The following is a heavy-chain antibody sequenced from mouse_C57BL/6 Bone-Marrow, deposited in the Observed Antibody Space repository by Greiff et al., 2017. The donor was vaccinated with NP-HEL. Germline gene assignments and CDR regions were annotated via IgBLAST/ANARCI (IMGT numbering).Heavy chain of an antibody. CDR2: IDPENGYT. CDR3: TTGGSSPYAMDY. V-gene: IGHV14-4*01. CDR1: GFNIKDDY. D-gene: IGHD1-1*01. Sequence: VQLQQSGAELVRPGASVKLSCTVSGFNIKDDYMHWVKQRPEQGLEWIGWIDPENGYTEYASKFHGKSTITADPSSNTAYLQLSSLTSEDTAVYYCTTGGSSPYAMDYWGQGTSVTVSS. J-gene: IGHJ4*01.